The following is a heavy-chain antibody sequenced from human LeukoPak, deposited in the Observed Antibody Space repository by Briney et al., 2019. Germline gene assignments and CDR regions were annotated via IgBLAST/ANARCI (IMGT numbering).Heavy chain of an antibody. CDR3: ARALNIVVVPAAINWFDP. V-gene: IGHV1-2*04. D-gene: IGHD2-2*02. J-gene: IGHJ5*02. Sequence: GASVKVSCKAAEYTFTRYFIHWVRQAPGQGLEWMGHINPDSGVTTYAQKFRGLVTLTRDTSINTAYMELRSLRSDDTAVYYCARALNIVVVPAAINWFDPWGQGTLVTVSS. CDR1: EYTFTRYF. CDR2: INPDSGVT.